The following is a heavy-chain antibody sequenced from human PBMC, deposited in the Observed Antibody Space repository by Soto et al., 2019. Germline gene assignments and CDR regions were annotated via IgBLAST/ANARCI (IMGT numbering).Heavy chain of an antibody. D-gene: IGHD2-21*01. J-gene: IGHJ4*02. Sequence: PGGSLRLSCSASGFSVNNNYMTWVRQALGRRPEWVAVIYTRGTTHYADFATGRFTFSRDNSKNTLYLQMDSLRPEHTAVYYCAKLWGYYFESWGPGTLVTVSS. CDR3: AKLWGYYFES. CDR2: IYTRGTT. V-gene: IGHV3-53*01. CDR1: GFSVNNNY.